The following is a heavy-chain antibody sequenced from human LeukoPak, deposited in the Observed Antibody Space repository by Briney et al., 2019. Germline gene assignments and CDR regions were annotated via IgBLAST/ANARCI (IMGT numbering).Heavy chain of an antibody. CDR3: ARDSSGWYLVYYFDY. Sequence: PGGSLRLSCAASGSTFSSYWMSWVRQAPGKGLEWVANIKQDGSEKYYVDSVKGRFTISRDNAKNSLYLQMDSLRAEDTAVYYCARDSSGWYLVYYFDYWGQGTLVTVSS. V-gene: IGHV3-7*01. J-gene: IGHJ4*02. D-gene: IGHD6-19*01. CDR1: GSTFSSYW. CDR2: IKQDGSEK.